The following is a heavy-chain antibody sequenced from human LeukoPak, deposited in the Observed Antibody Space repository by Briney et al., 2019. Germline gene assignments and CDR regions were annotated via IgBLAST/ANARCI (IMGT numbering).Heavy chain of an antibody. Sequence: PSETLSLTCTVSGDPISSHSGYKWNWIRQAPGKGLEWIGHVYYSGTTSYNPSVNSRVTISVDTSKNQFSLKLTSVTAADTAVYYCAREWSAFDYWGQGTLVTVSS. CDR3: AREWSAFDY. CDR2: VYYSGTT. J-gene: IGHJ4*02. CDR1: GDPISSHSGYK. V-gene: IGHV4-61*08. D-gene: IGHD3-3*01.